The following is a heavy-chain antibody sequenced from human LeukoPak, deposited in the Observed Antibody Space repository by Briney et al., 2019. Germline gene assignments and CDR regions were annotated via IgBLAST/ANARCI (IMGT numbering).Heavy chain of an antibody. CDR1: GGSISSYY. Sequence: ASETLSLTCTVSGGSISSYYWSWIRQPPGKGLEWIGYIYYSGSTNYNPSLKSRVTISVDTSKNQFSLKLSSVTAADTAVYYCAKAADSSGLAGWFDPWGQGTLVTVSS. V-gene: IGHV4-59*01. CDR2: IYYSGST. D-gene: IGHD3-22*01. J-gene: IGHJ5*02. CDR3: AKAADSSGLAGWFDP.